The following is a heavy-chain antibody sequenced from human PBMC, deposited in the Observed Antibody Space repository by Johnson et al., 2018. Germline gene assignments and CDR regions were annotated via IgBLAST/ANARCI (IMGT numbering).Heavy chain of an antibody. J-gene: IGHJ4*02. CDR1: GFTFSSYG. CDR3: AKGVRDYGSAPGDY. Sequence: QLVQSGGGVVQPGRSLRLSCAASGFTFSSYGMHWVRQAPGKGLEWVAVISYDGSNKYYADSVKGRFTISRDNSKNTLYLQMNSLRAEDTAVYYCAKGVRDYGSAPGDYWGQGTLVTVSS. D-gene: IGHD3-10*01. V-gene: IGHV3-30*18. CDR2: ISYDGSNK.